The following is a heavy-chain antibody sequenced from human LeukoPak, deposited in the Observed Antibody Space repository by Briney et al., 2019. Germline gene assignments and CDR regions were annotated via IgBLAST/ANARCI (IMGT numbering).Heavy chain of an antibody. CDR3: ARVNLDSPGSRSYYMDV. J-gene: IGHJ6*03. CDR2: ISSSSTI. CDR1: GFTFSSNS. D-gene: IGHD3-10*01. Sequence: GGSLRLSCAASGFTFSSNSMNWVRQAPGKGLEWVSYISSSSTIYYADSVKGRFTISRDNAKNSLYLQMNSLRAEDTAVYYCARVNLDSPGSRSYYMDVWGKGTTVTVSS. V-gene: IGHV3-48*01.